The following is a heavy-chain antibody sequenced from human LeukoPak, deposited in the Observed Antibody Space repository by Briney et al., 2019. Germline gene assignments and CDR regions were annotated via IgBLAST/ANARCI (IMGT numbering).Heavy chain of an antibody. CDR1: GFTFSSYW. Sequence: GGSLRLSCAASGFTFSSYWMSWVRRAPGKGLEWVANIKQDGSEKYYVDSVKGRFTISRDNAKNSLYLQMNSLRAEDTAVYYCARDHLFWGYCSAFDIWGQGTMVTVSS. J-gene: IGHJ3*02. CDR3: ARDHLFWGYCSAFDI. V-gene: IGHV3-7*01. CDR2: IKQDGSEK. D-gene: IGHD3-16*01.